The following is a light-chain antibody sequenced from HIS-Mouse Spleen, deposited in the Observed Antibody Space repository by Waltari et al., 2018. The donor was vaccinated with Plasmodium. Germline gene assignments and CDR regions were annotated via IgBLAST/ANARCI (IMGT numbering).Light chain of an antibody. Sequence: DIQMTQSPSSLSASVGDRVTITCRASQSISNYLHRYQQKPGKAPKFLIYAASTMQSGVPSRFSGSGYGTDFTLNISSLQPEDCATYYWQQSYSTWTFGQGTKVEIK. CDR1: QSISNY. CDR3: QQSYSTWT. J-gene: IGKJ1*01. CDR2: AAS. V-gene: IGKV1-39*01.